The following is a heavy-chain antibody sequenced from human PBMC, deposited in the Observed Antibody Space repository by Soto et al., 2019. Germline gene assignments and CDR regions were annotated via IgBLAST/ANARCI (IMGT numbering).Heavy chain of an antibody. CDR2: IYNGGIP. CDR1: GGSVSSQY. D-gene: IGHD2-21*02. Sequence: LSLTCTVSGGSVSSQYWSWIRQPAGKGLEWIGRIYNGGIPLIHPSLESRVALSLDTSKNQLSLTLSSVTAADTATYYCASQDCDKSVYYFDYWGRGTLVTVYS. J-gene: IGHJ4*02. CDR3: ASQDCDKSVYYFDY. V-gene: IGHV4-4*07.